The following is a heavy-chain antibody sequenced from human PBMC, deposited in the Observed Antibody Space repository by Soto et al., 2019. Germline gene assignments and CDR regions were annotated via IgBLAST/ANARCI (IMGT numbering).Heavy chain of an antibody. CDR2: ISGSGGST. CDR1: GFTFSSYA. Sequence: GGSLRLSCAASGFTFSSYAMTWVRQAPGKGLEWVSAISGSGGSTYYANSVKGRLTNSEANSKNRLYLQMNSLRGEDTSVYYCARDPGPRFCSGGSCYSDSPPYYFDYWGQGTLVTVSS. D-gene: IGHD2-15*01. V-gene: IGHV3-23*01. J-gene: IGHJ4*02. CDR3: ARDPGPRFCSGGSCYSDSPPYYFDY.